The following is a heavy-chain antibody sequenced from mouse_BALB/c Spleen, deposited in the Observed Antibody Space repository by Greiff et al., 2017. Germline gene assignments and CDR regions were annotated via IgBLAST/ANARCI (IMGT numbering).Heavy chain of an antibody. V-gene: IGHV3-2*02. CDR2: ISYSGST. D-gene: IGHD2-14*01. CDR3: ASPVRGETWFAY. CDR1: GYSITSDYA. J-gene: IGHJ3*01. Sequence: EVQLQQSGPGLVKPSQSLSLTCTVTGYSITSDYAWNWIRQFPGNKLEWMGYISYSGSTSYNPSLKSRISITRDTSKNQFFLQLNSVTTEDTATYYCASPVRGETWFAYWGQGTLVTVSA.